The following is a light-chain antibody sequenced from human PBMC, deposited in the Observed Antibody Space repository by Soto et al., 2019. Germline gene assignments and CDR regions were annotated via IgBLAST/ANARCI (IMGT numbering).Light chain of an antibody. CDR3: QQYDSSPKMYT. CDR1: QSVSSSY. Sequence: EIVLTQSPGTLSLSPGERATLSCRASQSVSSSYLAWYQQKPGQAPRLLIYGASSRATGIPDRFSGSGSGTDFTLTISRLESEDFAVYYCQQYDSSPKMYTFGQGTKLEIK. J-gene: IGKJ2*01. V-gene: IGKV3-20*01. CDR2: GAS.